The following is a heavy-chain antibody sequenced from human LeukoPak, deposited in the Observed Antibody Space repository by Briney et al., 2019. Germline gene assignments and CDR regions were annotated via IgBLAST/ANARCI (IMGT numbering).Heavy chain of an antibody. CDR3: ARDPVEYYYGSGSTNPIADNWFDP. CDR1: GGSISSYY. J-gene: IGHJ5*02. Sequence: SETLSLTCTVSGGSISSYYWSWIRQPAGRGLEWIGRIYTSGSTHYNPSLKSRVTMSVDTSKNQFSLKLSSVTAAYTAVYYCARDPVEYYYGSGSTNPIADNWFDPWGQGTLVTVSS. CDR2: IYTSGST. V-gene: IGHV4-4*07. D-gene: IGHD3-10*01.